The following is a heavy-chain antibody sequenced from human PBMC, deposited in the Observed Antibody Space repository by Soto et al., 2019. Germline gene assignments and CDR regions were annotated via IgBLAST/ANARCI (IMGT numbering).Heavy chain of an antibody. J-gene: IGHJ4*02. Sequence: QITLKESGPTLVKPTQTLTLTCTFSGFSLSTKGVSVGWIRQPPGKALEWLALIYWDDDKRYSPSLKSRLTITKDTSKYQVVLTLTNMDPVDTATYYCAHRGFVIGDFDYWGQGTLVTVSS. V-gene: IGHV2-5*02. CDR2: IYWDDDK. CDR3: AHRGFVIGDFDY. CDR1: GFSLSTKGVS. D-gene: IGHD3-10*01.